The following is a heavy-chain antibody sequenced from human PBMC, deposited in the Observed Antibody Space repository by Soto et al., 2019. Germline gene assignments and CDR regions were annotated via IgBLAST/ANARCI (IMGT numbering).Heavy chain of an antibody. Sequence: QVQLVQSGAEVKKPGSSVKVSCKASGGTFSSYAISWVRQATGQGLEWMGGIIPIFGTANYAQKFKGRVTITADKSTGTAYMELSSLRSEDTAVYYCARDSLYYYDSSGYPGLWYFDLWGRGSLVTVSS. V-gene: IGHV1-69*06. CDR3: ARDSLYYYDSSGYPGLWYFDL. D-gene: IGHD3-22*01. CDR1: GGTFSSYA. CDR2: IIPIFGTA. J-gene: IGHJ2*01.